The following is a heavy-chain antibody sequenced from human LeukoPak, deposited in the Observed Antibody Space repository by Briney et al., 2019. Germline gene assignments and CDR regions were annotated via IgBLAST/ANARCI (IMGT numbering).Heavy chain of an antibody. CDR3: TSRNHYYMDV. CDR1: GFILSDSS. Sequence: GGSLRLSRAASGFILSDSSIHWVRQASGRGLEWVGRIRSKANSYATAYAASIEGRFIVSRDDLKNTAFLQMNSLRTEDTAVYYCTSRNHYYMDVWGKGTTVSVSS. J-gene: IGHJ6*03. CDR2: IRSKANSYAT. V-gene: IGHV3-73*01. D-gene: IGHD1-14*01.